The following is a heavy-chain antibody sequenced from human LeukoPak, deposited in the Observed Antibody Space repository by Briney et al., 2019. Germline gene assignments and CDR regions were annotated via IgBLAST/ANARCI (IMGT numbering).Heavy chain of an antibody. V-gene: IGHV4-4*07. CDR2: IYTSGST. D-gene: IGHD3-22*01. Sequence: SETLSLTCTVSGGSISSYYWSWIRQPAGKGLEWIGRIYTSGSTNYNPSLKSRVTMSVDTSKNQFSLKLSSVTAADTAVYYCARENPGPYYYDSSGHDAFDIWGQGTMVTVSS. CDR1: GGSISSYY. J-gene: IGHJ3*02. CDR3: ARENPGPYYYDSSGHDAFDI.